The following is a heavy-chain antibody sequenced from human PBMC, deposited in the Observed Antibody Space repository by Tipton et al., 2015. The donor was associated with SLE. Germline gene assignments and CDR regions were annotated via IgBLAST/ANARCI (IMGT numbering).Heavy chain of an antibody. CDR3: ARANAYRLGYYPFDY. CDR2: IKEDGSEK. Sequence: SLRLSCAASGFTFSAYWMTWVRQAPGKGLEWVANIKEDGSEKYYVDSVKGRFSISRDNAKNFLYLQMNSLRAEDTAVYYCARANAYRLGYYPFDYWGQGTLVTVSS. J-gene: IGHJ4*02. D-gene: IGHD3-16*01. V-gene: IGHV3-7*01. CDR1: GFTFSAYW.